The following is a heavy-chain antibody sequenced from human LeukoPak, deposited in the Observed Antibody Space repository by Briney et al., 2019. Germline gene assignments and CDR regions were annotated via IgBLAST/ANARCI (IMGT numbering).Heavy chain of an antibody. J-gene: IGHJ5*02. V-gene: IGHV3-66*02. CDR3: ARDSSPITGTLWFDP. CDR2: IYSGGST. CDR1: GFTVSSNY. Sequence: GGSLRLSCAASGFTVSSNYMSWVRQAPGKGLEWVSVIYSGGSTYYADSVKGRFTISRDNPKNTLYLQMNSLRAEDTAVYYCARDSSPITGTLWFDPWGQGTLVTVSS. D-gene: IGHD1/OR15-1a*01.